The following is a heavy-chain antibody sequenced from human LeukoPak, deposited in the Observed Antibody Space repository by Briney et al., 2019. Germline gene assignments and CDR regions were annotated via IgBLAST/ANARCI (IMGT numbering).Heavy chain of an antibody. Sequence: GSLSLSCAASGFTFSSYAMSWVRQAPGKGLEWVSAISGSGGSTYYADSVKGRFTISRDNSKNTLYLQMNSLRAEDTAVYYCARTPYADYYDSSGYLKAAFDIWGQGTMVTVSS. CDR1: GFTFSSYA. V-gene: IGHV3-23*01. J-gene: IGHJ3*02. D-gene: IGHD3-22*01. CDR3: ARTPYADYYDSSGYLKAAFDI. CDR2: ISGSGGST.